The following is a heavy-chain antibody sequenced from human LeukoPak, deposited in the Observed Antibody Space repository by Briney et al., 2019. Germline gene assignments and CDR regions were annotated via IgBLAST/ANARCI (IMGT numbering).Heavy chain of an antibody. CDR1: GYTFTSYA. CDR2: INAGNGNT. J-gene: IGHJ4*02. CDR3: ASADMVRGVITPPDY. Sequence: ASVTVSCTASGYTFTSYAMHWVRQAPGQRLEWMGWINAGNGNTKYSQKFQGRVTITRDTSASTAYMELSSLRSEDTAVYYCASADMVRGVITPPDYWGQGTLVTVSS. V-gene: IGHV1-3*01. D-gene: IGHD3-10*01.